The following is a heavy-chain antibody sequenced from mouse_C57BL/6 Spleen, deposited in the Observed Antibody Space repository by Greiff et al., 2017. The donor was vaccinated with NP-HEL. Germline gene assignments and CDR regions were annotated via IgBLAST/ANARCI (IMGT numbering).Heavy chain of an antibody. CDR3: ARDRKLLDY. J-gene: IGHJ2*01. Sequence: EVKLMESGGGLVKPGGSLKLSCAASGFTFSSYAMSWVRQTPEKRLEWVATISDGGSYTYYPDNVKGRFTISRDNAKNNLYLQMSHLKSEDTAMYYCARDRKLLDYWGQGTTLTVSS. CDR2: ISDGGSYT. V-gene: IGHV5-4*01. CDR1: GFTFSSYA.